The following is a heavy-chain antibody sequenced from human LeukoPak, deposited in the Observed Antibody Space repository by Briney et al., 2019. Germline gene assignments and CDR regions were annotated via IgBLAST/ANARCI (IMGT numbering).Heavy chain of an antibody. D-gene: IGHD5-24*01. CDR3: AKDGGDGYNPFYYYYGMDV. J-gene: IGHJ6*02. CDR1: GFTFSSYG. V-gene: IGHV3-30*18. CDR2: ISYDGSNK. Sequence: GGSLRLSCAASGFTFSSYGMHWVRQAPGKGLEWVAVISYDGSNKYYADSVKGRFTISRDNSKNTLYLQMNSLRAEDTAVYYCAKDGGDGYNPFYYYYGMDVWGQGTTVTVSS.